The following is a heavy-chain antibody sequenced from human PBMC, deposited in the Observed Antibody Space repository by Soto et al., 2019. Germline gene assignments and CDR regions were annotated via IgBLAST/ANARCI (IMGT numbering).Heavy chain of an antibody. V-gene: IGHV3-13*01. CDR3: TRKTPPTGMEV. CDR2: IGSGGDT. CDR1: GFTLSSYD. D-gene: IGHD3-9*01. J-gene: IGHJ6*02. Sequence: EVQLVESGGGLVQPGGSLRLSCAASGFTLSSYDIHWVRQATGEGLAWVSGIGSGGDTHYADSVKGRFIISREDGKNSLYLQMNNLRVWDPAVYYCTRKTPPTGMEVWGQWATVTVSS.